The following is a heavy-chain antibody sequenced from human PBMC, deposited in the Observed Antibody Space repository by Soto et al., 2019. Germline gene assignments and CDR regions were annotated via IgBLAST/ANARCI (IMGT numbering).Heavy chain of an antibody. CDR1: GFTFSSYD. CDR2: ISSNGGTT. CDR3: VIRVSGNYDC. J-gene: IGHJ4*02. Sequence: EVQLAESGGGMVQPGGALRLSCVASGFTFSSYDMHWVRQAPGKGLEYVSSISSNGGTTYYGNSVQGRFTISRDNSKNTLYLQMGSLRAEDMAVYYCVIRVSGNYDCWGQGTLVTVSS. V-gene: IGHV3-64*01. D-gene: IGHD1-7*01.